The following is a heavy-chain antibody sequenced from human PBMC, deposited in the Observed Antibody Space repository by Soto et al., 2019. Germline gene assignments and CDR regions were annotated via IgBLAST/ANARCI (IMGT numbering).Heavy chain of an antibody. CDR3: VRGGYMHACDI. D-gene: IGHD6-13*01. V-gene: IGHV3-74*01. J-gene: IGHJ3*02. Sequence: VQLVESGGGLVQPGGSLRLSCAASGFTFSSYWMYWVRQAPGKGLEWVSHMNNDGSYTIYAESVKGRFTFSRDNAKNTLYLQMNRLRAEDTAVYYCVRGGYMHACDIWGQGTMVTVSS. CDR2: MNNDGSYT. CDR1: GFTFSSYW.